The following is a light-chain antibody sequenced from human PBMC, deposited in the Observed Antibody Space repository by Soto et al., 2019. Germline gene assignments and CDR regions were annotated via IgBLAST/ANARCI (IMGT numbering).Light chain of an antibody. CDR2: GAS. Sequence: EIVMTQSPATLSVSTGERATLSCRASQSVSSNLAWYQQRPGQAPRLLIYGASTRATGIPARFSGSGSGTEFTLTISSPQSEDFAVYYCQQYNNWPPMYTFGQGTKLEIK. J-gene: IGKJ2*01. CDR1: QSVSSN. V-gene: IGKV3-15*01. CDR3: QQYNNWPPMYT.